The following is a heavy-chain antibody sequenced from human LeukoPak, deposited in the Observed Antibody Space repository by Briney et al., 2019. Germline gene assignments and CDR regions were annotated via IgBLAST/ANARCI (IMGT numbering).Heavy chain of an antibody. CDR3: ARHFYSGYDLIDY. J-gene: IGHJ4*02. Sequence: GESLKISCQGSGFSFTTYLISWVRQMPGKGLEWMGGIYPSDSYTNYSPSFQGRVTISADKSISTAYLQLTSLRASDTAIYYCARHFYSGYDLIDYWGQGTLVTVS. CDR1: GFSFTTYL. V-gene: IGHV5-10-1*01. CDR2: IYPSDSYT. D-gene: IGHD5-12*01.